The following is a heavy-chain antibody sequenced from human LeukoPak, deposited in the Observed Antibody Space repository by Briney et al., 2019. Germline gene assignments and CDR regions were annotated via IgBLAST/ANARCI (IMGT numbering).Heavy chain of an antibody. Sequence: ASVKVSCKASGYTFTGYFIHWGRHAPGQGLEWLGWINPNSGDTNYAQSLQGRATMTRDTSISTAYMEKRRLTSDDTAVYYCARGSYDSSDFEYFQHWGQGTLLTVSS. J-gene: IGHJ1*01. D-gene: IGHD3-22*01. CDR3: ARGSYDSSDFEYFQH. V-gene: IGHV1-2*02. CDR2: INPNSGDT. CDR1: GYTFTGYF.